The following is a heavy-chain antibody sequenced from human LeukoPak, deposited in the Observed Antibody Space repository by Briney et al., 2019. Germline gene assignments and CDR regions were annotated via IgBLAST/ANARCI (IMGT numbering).Heavy chain of an antibody. Sequence: PGRSLRLSCAASGFTFSNYGMHWVHQAPGKGLEWVAVIWYDGSNEYYTDSVKGRFTISRDNSKNTLSLQMNSLRAEDTAVYYCARYYGSGSVGGFDYWGQGTLVTVSS. V-gene: IGHV3-33*01. J-gene: IGHJ4*02. CDR3: ARYYGSGSVGGFDY. CDR1: GFTFSNYG. CDR2: IWYDGSNE. D-gene: IGHD3-10*01.